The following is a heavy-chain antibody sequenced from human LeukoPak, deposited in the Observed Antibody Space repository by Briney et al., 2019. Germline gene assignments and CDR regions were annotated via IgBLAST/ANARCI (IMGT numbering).Heavy chain of an antibody. D-gene: IGHD6-13*01. CDR2: IKQDGSEK. Sequence: GGSLRLSCSASGFTVGSIYMSWVRQAPGKGLEWVANIKQDGSEKYYVDSVKGRFTISRDNAKNSLYLQMNSLRAEDTAVYYCASPIAAATPWGQGTLVTVSS. CDR3: ASPIAAATP. V-gene: IGHV3-7*01. CDR1: GFTVGSIY. J-gene: IGHJ5*02.